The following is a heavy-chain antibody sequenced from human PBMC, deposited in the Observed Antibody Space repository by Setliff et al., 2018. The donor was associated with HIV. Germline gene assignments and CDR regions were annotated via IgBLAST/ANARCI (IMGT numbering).Heavy chain of an antibody. CDR3: ARTYGSASKLDY. J-gene: IGHJ4*02. Sequence: SGPTLVNPTQTLTLTCTFSGFSLTTSGIRVTWARQPPGKALEWLARIDWEDDKFYSTSLKTRLTISKDTSKNQVVLTMTNMGPLDTATYFCARTYGSASKLDYWSPGTLVTVSS. CDR2: IDWEDDK. CDR1: GFSLTTSGIR. V-gene: IGHV2-70*04. D-gene: IGHD3-10*01.